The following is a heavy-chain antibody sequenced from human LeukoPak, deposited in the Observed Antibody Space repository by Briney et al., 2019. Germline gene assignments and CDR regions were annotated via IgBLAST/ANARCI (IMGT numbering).Heavy chain of an antibody. CDR3: ARDRYYYDSSGYIVD. Sequence: ASVKVSCKASGYTFTGYYMHWVRQAPGQGLEWIGWINPNSGGTKYAQKFQGRVTMTRDTSISTAYMELSRLRSDDTAVYYCARDRYYYDSSGYIVDWGQGTLVTVSS. CDR2: INPNSGGT. CDR1: GYTFTGYY. D-gene: IGHD3-22*01. V-gene: IGHV1-2*02. J-gene: IGHJ4*02.